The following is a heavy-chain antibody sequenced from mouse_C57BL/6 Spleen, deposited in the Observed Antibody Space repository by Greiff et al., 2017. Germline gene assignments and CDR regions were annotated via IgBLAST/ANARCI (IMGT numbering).Heavy chain of an antibody. CDR3: ARVKVVAPFDY. V-gene: IGHV1-50*01. J-gene: IGHJ2*01. Sequence: VQLQQPGAELVKPGASVKLSCKASGYTFTSYWMQWVKQRPGQGLEWIGEIDPSDSYTNYNQKFKGKATLTVDTSSSTAYMQLSSLTSEDSAVYYCARVKVVAPFDYWGQGTTLTVSS. D-gene: IGHD1-1*01. CDR2: IDPSDSYT. CDR1: GYTFTSYW.